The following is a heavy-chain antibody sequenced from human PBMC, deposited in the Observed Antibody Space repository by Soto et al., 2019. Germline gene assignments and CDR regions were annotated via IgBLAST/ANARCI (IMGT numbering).Heavy chain of an antibody. Sequence: QVQLVESGGGVVQPGRSLRLSCAASGFTFSSYGMHWVRQAPGKGLEWVAVISYDGSNKYYADSVKARFTISRDNSKNTLYLQMNSLRAEDTAVYYCAKATDMYYYDSSGFGYWGQGTLVTVSS. CDR3: AKATDMYYYDSSGFGY. V-gene: IGHV3-30*18. J-gene: IGHJ4*02. CDR2: ISYDGSNK. CDR1: GFTFSSYG. D-gene: IGHD3-22*01.